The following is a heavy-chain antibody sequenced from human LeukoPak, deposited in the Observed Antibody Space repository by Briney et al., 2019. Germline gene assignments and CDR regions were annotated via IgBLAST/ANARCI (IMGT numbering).Heavy chain of an antibody. CDR3: ARTYGSAWHYFDY. D-gene: IGHD3-10*01. V-gene: IGHV3-30-3*01. J-gene: IGHJ4*02. CDR1: GFTFSTYA. Sequence: PGGSLRLSCAASGFTFSTYAMHWVRQAPGKGLEWVAVISYGGSSEYYADFVKGRFTISRDKSKNTLYLQMSSLRADDTAIYCCARTYGSAWHYFDYWGQGTLVTVSS. CDR2: ISYGGSSE.